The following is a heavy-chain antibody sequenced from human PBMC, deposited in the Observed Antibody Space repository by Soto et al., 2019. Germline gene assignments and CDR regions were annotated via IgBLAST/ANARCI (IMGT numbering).Heavy chain of an antibody. CDR3: ARLTVTSNAFDI. V-gene: IGHV3-30-3*01. CDR1: GFTFSSYA. J-gene: IGHJ3*02. Sequence: GGSLRLSCAASGFTFSSYAMHWVRQAPGKGLEWVAVISYDGSNKYYADSVKGRFTISRDNSKNTLYLQMNSLRAEDTAVYYCARLTVTSNAFDIWGQGTMVTVSS. D-gene: IGHD4-17*01. CDR2: ISYDGSNK.